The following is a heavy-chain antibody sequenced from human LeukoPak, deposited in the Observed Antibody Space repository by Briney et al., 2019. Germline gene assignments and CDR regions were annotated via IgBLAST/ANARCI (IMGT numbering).Heavy chain of an antibody. CDR3: ARGYGSGSYYNEYFQH. D-gene: IGHD3-10*01. J-gene: IGHJ1*01. CDR1: GFPLSSNY. CDR2: IYSGGST. V-gene: IGHV3-66*01. Sequence: GGSLRLFCAASGFPLSSNYKSCVREARGKGLVWVSVIYSGGSTYYADSVKGRFTIPRDNSKNTLYLQMNSLRAEDTAVYYCARGYGSGSYYNEYFQHCGQGTLVTVSS.